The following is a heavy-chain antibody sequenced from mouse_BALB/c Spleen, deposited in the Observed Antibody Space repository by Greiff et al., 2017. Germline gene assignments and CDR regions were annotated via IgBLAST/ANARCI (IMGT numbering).Heavy chain of an antibody. CDR3: ARDVAYYRYNGLFYYAMDY. V-gene: IGHV2-9*02. J-gene: IGHJ4*01. Sequence: QVQLKESGPGLVAPSQSLSITCTVSGFSLTSYGVHWVRQPPGKGLEWLGVIWAGGRTNYNSALMSRLSISKDNTESQVFLKINRLQTHDTAMYYCARDVAYYRYNGLFYYAMDYCGQGNSVTASP. CDR1: GFSLTSYG. CDR2: IWAGGRT. D-gene: IGHD2-14*01.